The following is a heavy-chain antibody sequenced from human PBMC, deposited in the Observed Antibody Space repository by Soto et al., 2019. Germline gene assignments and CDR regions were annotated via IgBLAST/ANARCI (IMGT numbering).Heavy chain of an antibody. CDR3: ARSRSGAVPDSFGY. J-gene: IGHJ1*01. D-gene: IGHD3-3*01. V-gene: IGHV3-30-3*01. CDR1: GFVFSRYA. CDR2: ISKDGSVN. Sequence: QVQLVESGGRVVQPGGSLRLSCAASGFVFSRYAIHWVRQAPGKGLGWVAVISKDGSVNYYADSVRGRFSISRDKSKNTVYLEMNELRGDDTAIFYCARSRSGAVPDSFGYWGQGTLVTVSS.